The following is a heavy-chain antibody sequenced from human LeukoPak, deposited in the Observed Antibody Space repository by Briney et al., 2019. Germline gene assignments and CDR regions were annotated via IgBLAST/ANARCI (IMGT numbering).Heavy chain of an antibody. Sequence: GGSLRLSCAASGFIVSSNYISWVRQAPGKGLEWVSVIYIGGCTYYADSVKGRFTISRDNSKNMVYLQMTSLRAEDTAVYYCAKAVAGTTIFLDYWGQGTLVTVSS. CDR3: AKAVAGTTIFLDY. V-gene: IGHV3-66*01. CDR1: GFIVSSNY. D-gene: IGHD1-7*01. CDR2: IYIGGCT. J-gene: IGHJ4*02.